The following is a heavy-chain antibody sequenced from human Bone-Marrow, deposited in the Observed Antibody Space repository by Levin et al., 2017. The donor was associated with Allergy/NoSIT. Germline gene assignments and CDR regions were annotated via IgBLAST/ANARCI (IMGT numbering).Heavy chain of an antibody. Sequence: SVKVSCKASGGALTRYSITWVRQAPGQGLEWMGGIVPMFGTPTYAQKFRGRVTITADESTSTDYMELSSLRSEDTAVYFCAGRKPEDYYSHGLDVWGQGTTVTVSS. CDR1: GGALTRYS. V-gene: IGHV1-69*13. CDR2: IVPMFGTP. CDR3: AGRKPEDYYSHGLDV. J-gene: IGHJ6*02.